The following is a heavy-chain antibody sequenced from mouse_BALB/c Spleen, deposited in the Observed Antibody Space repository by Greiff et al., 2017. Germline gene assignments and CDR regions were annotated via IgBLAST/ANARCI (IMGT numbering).Heavy chain of an antibody. D-gene: IGHD2-14*01. Sequence: EVKLMESGGGLVQPGGSLKLSCAASGFDFSRYWMSWVRQAPGKGLEWIGEINPDSSTINYTPSLKDKFIISRDNAKNTLYLQMSKVRSEDTALYYCARRGYRFPYYFDYWGQGTTLTVSS. CDR1: GFDFSRYW. J-gene: IGHJ2*01. V-gene: IGHV4-1*02. CDR3: ARRGYRFPYYFDY. CDR2: INPDSSTI.